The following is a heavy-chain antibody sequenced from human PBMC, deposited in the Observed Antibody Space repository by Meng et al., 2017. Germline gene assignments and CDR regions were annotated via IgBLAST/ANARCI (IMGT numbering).Heavy chain of an antibody. CDR3: ARDPTDTVTTTRDY. V-gene: IGHV3-66*02. Sequence: GESLKISCAASGFTVSSNYMSWVRQAPGKGLAWVSVIYSGGSTYYADSVKGRFTISRDNSKNTLYLQMNSLRAEDTAVYYCARDPTDTVTTTRDYWGQETLVTVSS. D-gene: IGHD4-17*01. J-gene: IGHJ4*02. CDR1: GFTVSSNY. CDR2: IYSGGST.